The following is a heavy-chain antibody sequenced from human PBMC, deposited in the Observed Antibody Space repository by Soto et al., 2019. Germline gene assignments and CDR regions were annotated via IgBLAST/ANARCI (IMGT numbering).Heavy chain of an antibody. CDR1: VGTFSTYS. J-gene: IGHJ5*02. D-gene: IGHD6-13*01. Sequence: QMQLVQSGAEVMMPGSSVKVSCKASVGTFSTYSINWVRQAPGQGLEWMGGIIPLFGTTNYAEKFKGRVTITADESTSTAYMELSSLRAEDAAVYYCARGATHGSSWYFWFDPWGQGTLVTVSS. V-gene: IGHV1-69*01. CDR2: IIPLFGTT. CDR3: ARGATHGSSWYFWFDP.